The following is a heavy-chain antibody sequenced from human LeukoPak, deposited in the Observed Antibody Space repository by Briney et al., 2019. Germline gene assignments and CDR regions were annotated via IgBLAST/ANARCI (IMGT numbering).Heavy chain of an antibody. CDR2: ISYDGSNK. J-gene: IGHJ4*02. CDR1: GFTFSSYG. Sequence: GGSLRLSCAASGFTFSSYGLHWVRQAPGKGLEWVAVISYDGSNKYYADSVKGRFTISRDNSKNTLYLQMNSLRAEDTAVYYCAKPETDTAMASDYWGQGTLVTVSS. V-gene: IGHV3-30*18. D-gene: IGHD5-18*01. CDR3: AKPETDTAMASDY.